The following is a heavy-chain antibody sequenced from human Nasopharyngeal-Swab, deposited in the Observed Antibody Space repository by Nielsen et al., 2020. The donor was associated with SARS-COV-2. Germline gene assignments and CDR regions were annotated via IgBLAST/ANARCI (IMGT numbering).Heavy chain of an antibody. J-gene: IGHJ4*02. D-gene: IGHD6-13*01. CDR1: GLNLSSNA. CDR2: ILHDGTNK. Sequence: GESLKISCVVSGLNLSSNAIHWVRQAPGKGLEWVAVILHDGTNKYYADSAKGRFTISRDNSKNTLYLQMNNLRPEDTALYYCARDPSTGSRSWYLDYWGQGTQVTVSS. CDR3: ARDPSTGSRSWYLDY. V-gene: IGHV3-30-3*01.